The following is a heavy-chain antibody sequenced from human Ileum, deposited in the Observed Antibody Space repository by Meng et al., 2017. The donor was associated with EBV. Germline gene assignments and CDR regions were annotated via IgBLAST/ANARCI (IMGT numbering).Heavy chain of an antibody. V-gene: IGHV4-30-4*01. Sequence: QLHEPGPRLVQPSHTLSLTCTVSGCSISSGDYYWSWIRQPPGQRLEWIGYIYYSGSTYYNPSLKSRVTISVDTSKNQFSLKLSSVTASETAVYYCARGYYDSSGYGYLYFDLWGRGTLVTVSS. CDR2: IYYSGST. J-gene: IGHJ2*01. CDR3: ARGYYDSSGYGYLYFDL. D-gene: IGHD3-22*01. CDR1: GCSISSGDYY.